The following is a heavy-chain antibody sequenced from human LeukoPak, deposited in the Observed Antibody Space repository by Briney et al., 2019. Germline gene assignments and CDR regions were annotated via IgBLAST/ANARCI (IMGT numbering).Heavy chain of an antibody. V-gene: IGHV1-8*01. J-gene: IGHJ6*02. Sequence: ASGKVSCKPAGSTFTSYDIKWVGQATGQGREWMGWMNPNMGNTGYEHKFQGRVTMTRNTAISTAYIELRSQSPEDAAVYFCERTGGGTVTTRGKDGWGQGTKVNVSS. CDR1: GSTFTSYD. CDR3: ERTGGGTVTTRGKDG. CDR2: MNPNMGNT. D-gene: IGHD4-17*01.